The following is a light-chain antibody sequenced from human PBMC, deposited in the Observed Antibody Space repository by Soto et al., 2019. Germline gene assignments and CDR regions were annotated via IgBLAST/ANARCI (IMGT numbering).Light chain of an antibody. CDR3: HSYDSSLGGFWV. J-gene: IGLJ3*02. CDR1: SSNIGAGYD. Sequence: QSVLTQPPSVSGAPGQRVTISCTGSSSNIGAGYDVHWYQQLPGTAPKLLMYGNSNRPSGVPDRFSGSKSGTSASLAITGLQAEDEADYYCHSYDSSLGGFWVFGGGTQLTVL. CDR2: GNS. V-gene: IGLV1-40*01.